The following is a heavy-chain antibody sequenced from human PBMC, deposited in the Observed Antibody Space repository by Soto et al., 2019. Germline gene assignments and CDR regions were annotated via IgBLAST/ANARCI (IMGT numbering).Heavy chain of an antibody. CDR1: GQYIKSNFW. V-gene: IGHV4-4*02. Sequence: SSETLSLTCLVSGQYIKSNFWWAWVRQSPGKGLDWIGDIYYSGSTIYTPSLKSRVTISLDTSKNQFSLKLSSVTAADTAVYYCARAWGRYFDWFTTGDNWFDPWGQGTLVTVSS. D-gene: IGHD3-9*01. CDR2: IYYSGST. J-gene: IGHJ5*02. CDR3: ARAWGRYFDWFTTGDNWFDP.